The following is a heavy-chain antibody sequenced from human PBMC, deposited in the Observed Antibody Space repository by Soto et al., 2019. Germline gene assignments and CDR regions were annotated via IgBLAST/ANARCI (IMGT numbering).Heavy chain of an antibody. J-gene: IGHJ6*02. D-gene: IGHD4-17*01. V-gene: IGHV4-59*01. CDR3: ARLETTQTNAGGYFNGMDV. Sequence: XDTLSVTCPCSGAYSRGYYLSLIRQPPGEGLEWIGYIYYSGSTSYNPSLKSRVTISLDMSKNQFSLKLSSVTAADTAVYYCARLETTQTNAGGYFNGMDVCGQRTTVTVSS. CDR1: GAYSRGYY. CDR2: IYYSGST.